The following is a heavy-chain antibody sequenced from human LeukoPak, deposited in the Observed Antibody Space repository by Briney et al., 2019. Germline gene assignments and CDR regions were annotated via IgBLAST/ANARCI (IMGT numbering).Heavy chain of an antibody. CDR1: GYSFTSYW. D-gene: IGHD3-10*01. Sequence: GESLKISCKGSGYSFTSYWIGWVRQMPGKGLEWVGIIYPGDSETRYSPSFQGQVTISADKSINTAYLQWDSLKASDTAMYYCAITSRSFDYWGQGTLVTVSS. V-gene: IGHV5-51*01. CDR3: AITSRSFDY. J-gene: IGHJ4*02. CDR2: IYPGDSET.